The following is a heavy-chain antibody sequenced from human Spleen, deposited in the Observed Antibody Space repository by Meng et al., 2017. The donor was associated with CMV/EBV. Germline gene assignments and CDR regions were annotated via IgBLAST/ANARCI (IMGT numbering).Heavy chain of an antibody. D-gene: IGHD3-3*01. CDR2: INWNSGSF. Sequence: SLKISCEVSGFNFDDYAMHWVRQAPGKGLEWVSGINWNSGSFDYADSVKGRFTISRDHAKSTLYLQMNSLRAEDTAVYYCARSYPNFFYGLDVWGQGTTVTVSS. CDR3: ARSYPNFFYGLDV. J-gene: IGHJ6*02. V-gene: IGHV3-9*01. CDR1: GFNFDDYA.